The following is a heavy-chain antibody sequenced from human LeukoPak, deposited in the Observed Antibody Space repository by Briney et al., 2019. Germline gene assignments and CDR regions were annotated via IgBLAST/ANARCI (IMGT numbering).Heavy chain of an antibody. V-gene: IGHV4-59*01. D-gene: IGHD2-2*01. Sequence: SETLSLTCTVSGGSINSYYWSWIRQPPGKGLEWIGYISHSGSTNYKPSLKSRVTISLDTSKNQFSLKLSSVTAADTAMYYCARTIVVVPAAIYYGMDLWGQGTTVTVSS. J-gene: IGHJ6*02. CDR2: ISHSGST. CDR3: ARTIVVVPAAIYYGMDL. CDR1: GGSINSYY.